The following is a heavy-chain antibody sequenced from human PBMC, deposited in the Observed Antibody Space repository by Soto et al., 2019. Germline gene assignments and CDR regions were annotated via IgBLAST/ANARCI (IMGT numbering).Heavy chain of an antibody. D-gene: IGHD3-22*01. V-gene: IGHV1-2*04. Sequence: ASVKVSCKASGYTFTGYYMHWVRQAPGQGLEWMGWINPNSGGTNYAQKFQGWVTMTRDTSISTAYMELSRLRSDDTAVYYCAKERGSHSKYYYDSSGSQLGGNWFDPWGQGTLVTVSS. J-gene: IGHJ5*02. CDR2: INPNSGGT. CDR3: AKERGSHSKYYYDSSGSQLGGNWFDP. CDR1: GYTFTGYY.